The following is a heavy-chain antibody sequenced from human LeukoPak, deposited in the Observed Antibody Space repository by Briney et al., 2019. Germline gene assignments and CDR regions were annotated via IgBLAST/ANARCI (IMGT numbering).Heavy chain of an antibody. D-gene: IGHD2-21*02. CDR3: ARDRGGDIPFDY. CDR1: GFTFSSYG. J-gene: IGHJ4*02. V-gene: IGHV3-33*01. Sequence: GRSLRLSCAASGFTFSSYGMHWVRQAPGKGLEWAAVIWYDGSNKYYADSVKGRFTISRDNSKNTLYLQMNSLRAEDTAVYYCARDRGGDIPFDYWGQGTLVTVSS. CDR2: IWYDGSNK.